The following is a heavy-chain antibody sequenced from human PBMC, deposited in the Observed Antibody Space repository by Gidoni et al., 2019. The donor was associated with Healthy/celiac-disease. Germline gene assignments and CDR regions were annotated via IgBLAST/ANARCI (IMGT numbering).Heavy chain of an antibody. CDR2: IKSKSYGGTT. D-gene: IGHD2-8*01. Sequence: EVQLGESGGGLGKSGGARRLAGAASGFTVSNAWMNWVRQAPGKGLEWVVRIKSKSYGGTTDYAAPVKGIFTISRDDSKTTLYLQMTSLKPEAPAVYYCTTPRTSSVYRGWGQGTLVTVSS. V-gene: IGHV3-15*07. CDR3: TTPRTSSVYRG. CDR1: GFTVSNAW. J-gene: IGHJ4*02.